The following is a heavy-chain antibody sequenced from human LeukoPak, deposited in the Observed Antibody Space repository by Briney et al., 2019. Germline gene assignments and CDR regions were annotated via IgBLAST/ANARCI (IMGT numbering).Heavy chain of an antibody. V-gene: IGHV4-59*01. Sequence: SETLSLTCTVSGGSISSYYWSWIRQPPGKGLEWIGYIYYSGSTNYNPSLKSRVTISVDTSKNQFSLKLSSVTAADTAFYYCARGREEWDRLRRAVYFDNWGLGTLVTVSS. CDR2: IYYSGST. J-gene: IGHJ4*02. CDR1: GGSISSYY. CDR3: ARGREEWDRLRRAVYFDN. D-gene: IGHD1-26*01.